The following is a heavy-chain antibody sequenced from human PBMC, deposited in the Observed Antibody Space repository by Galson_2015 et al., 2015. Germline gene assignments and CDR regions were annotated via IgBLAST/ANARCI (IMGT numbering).Heavy chain of an antibody. Sequence: NPSLKSRVTISVDTSKNQFSLKLSSVTAADTAVYYCARDRGRVPAAMRRPDSGAFDIWGQGTMVTVSS. J-gene: IGHJ3*02. D-gene: IGHD2-2*01. CDR3: ARDRGRVPAAMRRPDSGAFDI. V-gene: IGHV4-30-2*05.